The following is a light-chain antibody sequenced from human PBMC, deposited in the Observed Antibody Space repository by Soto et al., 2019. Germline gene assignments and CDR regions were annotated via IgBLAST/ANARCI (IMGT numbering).Light chain of an antibody. CDR3: LQFNTSPSP. Sequence: AIQLTQSPSSLSASVGDRVTITCRASQGISSALAWYQQKPGKAPKLLIYDASSLESGVPSRFSGSVSGTVFPTPISPLQPKVFAPYYCLQFNTSPSPFAQGPKREIK. CDR2: DAS. CDR1: QGISSA. J-gene: IGKJ2*01. V-gene: IGKV1-13*02.